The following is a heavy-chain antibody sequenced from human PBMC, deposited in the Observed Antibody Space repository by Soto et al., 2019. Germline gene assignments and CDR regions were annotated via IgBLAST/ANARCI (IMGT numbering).Heavy chain of an antibody. D-gene: IGHD3-22*01. CDR3: ERGEVNDYDSSGYTPFDV. V-gene: IGHV3-48*03. CDR1: GFTFSSYE. J-gene: IGHJ4*02. Sequence: PGGSMRLSCAASGFTFSSYEMNWVRQAPGKGLEWVSGISVSGDNTYYADSVKGRFTISRDDAKNSLYLQMNSLRVEDTAVYYYERGEVNDYDSSGYTPFDVWGQGLLVTVS. CDR2: ISVSGDNT.